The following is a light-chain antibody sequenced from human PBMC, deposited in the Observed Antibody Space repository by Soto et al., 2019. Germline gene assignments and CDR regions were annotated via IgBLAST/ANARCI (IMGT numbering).Light chain of an antibody. J-gene: IGKJ1*01. Sequence: IQLTQSPSALSASVGDRVTVTCRASQSISPNLRWYQQRPAKATKLLIYDASSLQSWVPSRFSGSGSGTDFITTISSLQPEDFATYYCQQRYSTPWTFGQGTKVEF. CDR3: QQRYSTPWT. V-gene: IGKV1-39*01. CDR2: DAS. CDR1: QSISPN.